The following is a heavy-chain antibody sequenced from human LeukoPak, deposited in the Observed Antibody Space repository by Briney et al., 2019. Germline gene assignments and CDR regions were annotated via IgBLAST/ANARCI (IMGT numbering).Heavy chain of an antibody. CDR1: GGSISSSSYY. D-gene: IGHD1-26*01. CDR3: ASTTHSGSYLAHAFDI. J-gene: IGHJ3*02. V-gene: IGHV4-39*07. CDR2: IYYSGST. Sequence: SVTLSLTCTVSGGSISSSSYYWGWIRQPPGKGLEWIGSIYYSGSTYYNPSLKSRVTISVDTSKNQFSLKLSSVTAADTAVYYCASTTHSGSYLAHAFDIWGQGTMVTVSS.